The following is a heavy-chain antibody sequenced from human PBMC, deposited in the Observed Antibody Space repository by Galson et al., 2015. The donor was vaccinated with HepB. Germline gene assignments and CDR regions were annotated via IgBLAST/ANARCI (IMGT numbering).Heavy chain of an antibody. Sequence: SLRLSCAASGFTFSSYWVSWVRQAPGKGLEWVANIKQDGSEKYYVDSVKGRFTISRDNAKNSLYLQMNSLRAEDTAVYYCARYTGRVLGAFDIWGQGTMVTVSS. CDR3: ARYTGRVLGAFDI. CDR1: GFTFSSYW. V-gene: IGHV3-7*03. J-gene: IGHJ3*02. CDR2: IKQDGSEK. D-gene: IGHD2-2*02.